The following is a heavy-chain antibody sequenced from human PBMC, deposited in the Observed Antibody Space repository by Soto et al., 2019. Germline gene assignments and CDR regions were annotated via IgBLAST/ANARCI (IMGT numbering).Heavy chain of an antibody. CDR3: ARLEMATINHYYYYGMDV. CDR1: GGTFSSYA. D-gene: IGHD5-12*01. J-gene: IGHJ6*02. V-gene: IGHV1-69*13. CDR2: IIPIFGTA. Sequence: SVKVSCKASGGTFSSYAISWVRQAPGQGLEWMGGIIPIFGTANYAQKFQGRVTITADESTSTAYMELSSLRSEDTAVYYCARLEMATINHYYYYGMDVWGQGTTVTVSS.